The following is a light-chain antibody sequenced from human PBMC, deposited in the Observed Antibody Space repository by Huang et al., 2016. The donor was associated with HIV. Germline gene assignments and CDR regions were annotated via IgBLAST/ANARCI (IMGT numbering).Light chain of an antibody. CDR3: QQYFSTPT. CDR2: WAA. V-gene: IGKV4-1*01. CDR1: QSALYKSDKINY. J-gene: IGKJ2*01. Sequence: IVMTQSPESLSVSLGERATINCKSIQSALYKSDKINYVSWYQEKPGQSHKVLIYWAATRQSGVPDRCRGSGSGTNFTLTIDSFQAEDVALYYCQQYFSTPTFGLGTKLEI.